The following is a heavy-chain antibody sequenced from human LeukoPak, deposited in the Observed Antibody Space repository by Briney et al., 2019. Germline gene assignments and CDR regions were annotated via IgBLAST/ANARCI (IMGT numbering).Heavy chain of an antibody. V-gene: IGHV1-2*02. CDR2: INPNSGGT. Sequence: ASVKVSCKASGYTFTGYYMHWVRQAPGQGLEWMGWINPNSGGTNYAQKFQGRVTMARDTSISTAYMELSRLRSDDTAVYYCARDLVSILGVVRGRSIGGGFDPWGQGTLVTVSS. D-gene: IGHD3-3*01. CDR3: ARDLVSILGVVRGRSIGGGFDP. CDR1: GYTFTGYY. J-gene: IGHJ5*02.